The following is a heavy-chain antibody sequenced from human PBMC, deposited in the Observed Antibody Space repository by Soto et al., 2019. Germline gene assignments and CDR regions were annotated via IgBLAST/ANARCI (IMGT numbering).Heavy chain of an antibody. J-gene: IGHJ4*02. D-gene: IGHD3-22*01. CDR2: ISYDGSNK. CDR3: ARELYYYDSSGYYEY. CDR1: GFTFSSYA. V-gene: IGHV3-30-3*01. Sequence: QVQLVESGGGVVQPGRSLRLSCAASGFTFSSYAMHWVRQAPGKGLEWVAVISYDGSNKYYADSVKGRFTISRDNSKNTLYLQMNSLRAEDTAVYYCARELYYYDSSGYYEYWGQGTLVTVSS.